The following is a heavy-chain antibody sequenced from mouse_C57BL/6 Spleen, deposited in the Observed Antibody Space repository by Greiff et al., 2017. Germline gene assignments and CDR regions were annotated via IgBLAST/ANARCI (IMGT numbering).Heavy chain of an antibody. J-gene: IGHJ4*01. V-gene: IGHV1-80*01. CDR2: IYSGDGDT. CDR3: ARSWFPLAMDY. D-gene: IGHD2-2*01. CDR1: GYAFSSYW. Sequence: QVQLQQSGAELVKPGASVKISCKASGYAFSSYWMNWVKQRPGKGLEWIGQIYSGDGDTNYNGKFKGKATLTADKSSSTAYMQLSSLTSEDSAVYFCARSWFPLAMDYWGQGTSVTVSS.